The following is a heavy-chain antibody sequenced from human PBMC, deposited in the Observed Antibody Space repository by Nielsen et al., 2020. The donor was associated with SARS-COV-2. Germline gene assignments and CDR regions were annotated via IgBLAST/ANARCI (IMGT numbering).Heavy chain of an antibody. Sequence: SLKISCAASGFTFDDYAMHWVRQAPGKGLEWVSGISWNSGSIGYADSVKGRFTISRDNAKNSLYLQMNSLKAEDTALYYCAKDMGYGANYYGMDVWGQGTTVTVSS. J-gene: IGHJ6*02. CDR2: ISWNSGSI. D-gene: IGHD4/OR15-4a*01. CDR1: GFTFDDYA. CDR3: AKDMGYGANYYGMDV. V-gene: IGHV3-9*01.